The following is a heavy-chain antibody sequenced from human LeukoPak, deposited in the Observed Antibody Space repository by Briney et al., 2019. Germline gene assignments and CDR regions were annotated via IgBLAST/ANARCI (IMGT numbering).Heavy chain of an antibody. CDR1: GFTFSSYG. CDR3: AKDLAMIVVAAAYYFDY. CDR2: IWYDGSNK. D-gene: IGHD3-22*01. J-gene: IGHJ4*02. Sequence: GGSLRLSCAASGFTFSSYGMHWVRQAPGKGLEWVAVIWYDGSNKYYADSVKGQFAISRDNSKNTLYLQMNSLRAEDTAVYYCAKDLAMIVVAAAYYFDYWGQGTLVTVSS. V-gene: IGHV3-33*06.